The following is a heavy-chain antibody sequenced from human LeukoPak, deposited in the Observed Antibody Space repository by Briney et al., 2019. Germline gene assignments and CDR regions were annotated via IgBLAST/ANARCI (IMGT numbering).Heavy chain of an antibody. V-gene: IGHV4-59*01. J-gene: IGHJ4*02. CDR1: GGSISSYY. CDR3: TRGTAVYGGNSPYYFDY. Sequence: SETLSLTCTVSGGSISSYYWSWIRQPPGKGLEWIGYIYYSGSTNYNPSLKSRVSISVDTSKNQFSLKLTSVTPADPAVYYCTRGTAVYGGNSPYYFDYWGQGTLVTVSS. D-gene: IGHD4-23*01. CDR2: IYYSGST.